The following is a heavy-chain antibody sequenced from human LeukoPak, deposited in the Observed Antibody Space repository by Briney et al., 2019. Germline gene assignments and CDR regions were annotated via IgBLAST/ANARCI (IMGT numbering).Heavy chain of an antibody. D-gene: IGHD5-12*01. CDR1: GLTFSSNS. CDR3: ARDRGYGYYYFGY. CDR2: ISSSSTYI. J-gene: IGHJ4*02. Sequence: PGGSLRLSCADSGLTFSSNSMDWVRQAPGKGLEWVSSISSSSTYIYYADSVRGRFTISRDNAKKSLYLQMDSLRAEDTAVYFCARDRGYGYYYFGYWGQGTLVTVSS. V-gene: IGHV3-21*01.